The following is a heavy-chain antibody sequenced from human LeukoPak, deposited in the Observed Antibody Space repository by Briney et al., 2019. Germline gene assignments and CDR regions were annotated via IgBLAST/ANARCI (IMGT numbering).Heavy chain of an antibody. CDR1: GFTVSSNY. Sequence: GGSLRLSCAASGFTVSSNYMSWVRQAPGKGLEWVSVIYSGGSTYYADSVKGRFTISRDNSKNTLYLQMNSLRAEDTAVYYCAKEGEVVPAAPSAFDIWGQGTMVTVSS. CDR3: AKEGEVVPAAPSAFDI. D-gene: IGHD2-2*01. V-gene: IGHV3-66*01. J-gene: IGHJ3*02. CDR2: IYSGGST.